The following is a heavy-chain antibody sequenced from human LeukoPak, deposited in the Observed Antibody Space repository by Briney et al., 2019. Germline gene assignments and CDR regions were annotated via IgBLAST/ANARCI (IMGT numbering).Heavy chain of an antibody. CDR3: ARFGDTADDYYYGMDV. CDR2: ISGGRRST. V-gene: IGHV3-23*01. J-gene: IGHJ6*02. D-gene: IGHD5-18*01. CDR1: GFTFSSYA. Sequence: AGGSLRLSCAASGFTFSSYAMTWVRQAPGKGLQWVSAISGGRRSTYYADSVKGRFTISRDNSKNTLYLQMNSLRAEDTAVYYCARFGDTADDYYYGMDVWGQGTTVTVSS.